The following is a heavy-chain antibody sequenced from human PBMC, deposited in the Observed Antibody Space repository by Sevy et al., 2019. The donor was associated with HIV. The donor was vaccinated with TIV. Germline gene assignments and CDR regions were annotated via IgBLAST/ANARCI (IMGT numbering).Heavy chain of an antibody. V-gene: IGHV3-49*03. CDR3: TRVLRCSSTSCYPFDY. Sequence: GGSLRLSCTASGFTFGDYAMSWFRQAPGKGLEWVGFIRSKANGGTTEYAASVKGRFTISRDDSKSIAYLQMNSLKTEDTAVYYCTRVLRCSSTSCYPFDYWGQGTLVTVSS. CDR2: IRSKANGGTT. D-gene: IGHD2-2*01. CDR1: GFTFGDYA. J-gene: IGHJ4*02.